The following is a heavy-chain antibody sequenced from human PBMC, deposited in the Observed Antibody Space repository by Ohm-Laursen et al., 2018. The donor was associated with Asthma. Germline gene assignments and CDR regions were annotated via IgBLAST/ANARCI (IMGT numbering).Heavy chain of an antibody. CDR2: IYSGGST. Sequence: GSLRLSCTASGFTVSSNYMSWVRQAPGKGLEWVSVIYSGGSTYYADSVKGRFTISRDNSKNTLYLQMNSLRAEDTAVYYCARWWPYGGERGYYYYGMDVWGQGTTVTVSS. D-gene: IGHD4-23*01. V-gene: IGHV3-53*01. J-gene: IGHJ6*02. CDR3: ARWWPYGGERGYYYYGMDV. CDR1: GFTVSSNY.